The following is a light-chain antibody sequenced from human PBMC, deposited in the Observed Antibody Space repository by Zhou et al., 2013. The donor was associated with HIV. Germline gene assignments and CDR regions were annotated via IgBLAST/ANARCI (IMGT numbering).Light chain of an antibody. CDR2: EGS. CDR1: QDISNY. V-gene: IGKV1-33*01. J-gene: IGKJ5*01. Sequence: DIQMTQSPSSLSAYVGDRVIITCQASQDISNYINWYQQKPGKAPKLLIYEGSNLETGVPSRFSGSGSGTDFTFTISSLQPEDFATYYCQQSYGSLLTFGQGTRLDIK. CDR3: QQSYGSLLT.